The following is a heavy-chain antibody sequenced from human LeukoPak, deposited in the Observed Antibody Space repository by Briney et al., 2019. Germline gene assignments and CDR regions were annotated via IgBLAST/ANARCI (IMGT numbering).Heavy chain of an antibody. V-gene: IGHV4-34*01. D-gene: IGHD2-2*01. CDR1: GGSFSGYY. CDR3: AIHIVVVPAAKKKNWFDP. CDR2: INHSGST. J-gene: IGHJ5*02. Sequence: SETLSLTCAVYGGSFSGYYWSWIRQPPGRGLEWIGEINHSGSTNYNPSLKSRVTISVDTSKNQFSLKLSSVTAADTAVYYCAIHIVVVPAAKKKNWFDPWGQGTLVTVSS.